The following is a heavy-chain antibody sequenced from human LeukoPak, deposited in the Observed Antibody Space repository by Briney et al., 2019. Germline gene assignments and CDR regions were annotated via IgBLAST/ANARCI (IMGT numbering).Heavy chain of an antibody. V-gene: IGHV3-11*03. CDR2: ISSSSSYT. CDR1: GFTFRDYY. Sequence: GGSLRLSCAASGFTFRDYYMSWIRQAPGKGLEWVSYISSSSSYTNYADSVKGRFTLSRDNAKNSLYLQMNSLRAEDTAVYYCARIFRYQLVDYYALDVWGQGTTVTVS. CDR3: ARIFRYQLVDYYALDV. D-gene: IGHD2-2*01. J-gene: IGHJ6*02.